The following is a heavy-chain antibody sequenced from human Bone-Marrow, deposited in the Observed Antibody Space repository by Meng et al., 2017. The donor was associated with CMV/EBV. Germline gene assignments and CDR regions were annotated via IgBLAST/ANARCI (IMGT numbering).Heavy chain of an antibody. D-gene: IGHD2-2*01. CDR3: ARVYGVVVTAAIRNYYYGMDV. V-gene: IGHV3-30-3*01. CDR2: ISYDGSNK. CDR1: GFTFSSYA. Sequence: GESLKISCAASGFTFSSYAMHWVRQAPGKGLEWVAIISYDGSNKYYADSVKGRFTISRDNSKNTLYLQMNSLRAEDTAVYYCARVYGVVVTAAIRNYYYGMDVWGQGTTVTVSS. J-gene: IGHJ6*02.